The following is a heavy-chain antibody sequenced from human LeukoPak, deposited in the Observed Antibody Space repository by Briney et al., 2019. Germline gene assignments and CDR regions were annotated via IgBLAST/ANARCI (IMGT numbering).Heavy chain of an antibody. J-gene: IGHJ3*02. Sequence: RASVKVSCKASGGTFSSYAISWVRQAPGQGLEWMGGIIPIFGTANYAQKFQGRVTITADKSTSTAYMELSSLRSEDTAVYYCARAGYYYDSSGYPYDAFDIWGQGTMVTVSS. CDR1: GGTFSSYA. CDR3: ARAGYYYDSSGYPYDAFDI. V-gene: IGHV1-69*06. D-gene: IGHD3-22*01. CDR2: IIPIFGTA.